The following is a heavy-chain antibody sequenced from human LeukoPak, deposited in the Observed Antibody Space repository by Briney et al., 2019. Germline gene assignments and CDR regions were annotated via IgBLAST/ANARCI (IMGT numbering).Heavy chain of an antibody. CDR1: GFTFSSYE. CDR3: ARRDIVVVPEKVSYYYYYMDV. Sequence: GGSLRLSCAASGFTFSSYEMNWVRQAPGKGLEWVSYISSSGSTIYYADSVKGRFTISRDNAKNSLYLQMNSLRAEDTAVYYCARRDIVVVPEKVSYYYYYMDVWGKGTTVTVSS. D-gene: IGHD2-2*01. V-gene: IGHV3-48*03. CDR2: ISSSGSTI. J-gene: IGHJ6*03.